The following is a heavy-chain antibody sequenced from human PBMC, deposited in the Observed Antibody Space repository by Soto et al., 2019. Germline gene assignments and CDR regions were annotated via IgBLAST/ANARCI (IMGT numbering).Heavy chain of an antibody. CDR3: ARSFGWYAIDQ. V-gene: IGHV4-4*02. CDR1: GASISSEQY. CDR2: IHHSGST. J-gene: IGHJ4*02. Sequence: QMQLQESGPGLVKASETLSLTCAVSGASISSEQYWTWVRQPPGKGLEWIGDIHHSGSTNNNPSLRSRLIMSVDTSKNQFSLHLNSVTAADTAVSYCARSFGWYAIDQWGQGTLVTVSS. D-gene: IGHD6-19*01.